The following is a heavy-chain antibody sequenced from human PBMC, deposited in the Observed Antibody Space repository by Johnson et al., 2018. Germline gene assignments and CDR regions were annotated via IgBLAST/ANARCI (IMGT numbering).Heavy chain of an antibody. V-gene: IGHV1-46*04. CDR3: SRASHSNNWYHYGLDV. D-gene: IGHD6-13*01. CDR1: GYTFTSYH. J-gene: IGHJ6*02. Sequence: QVQLQESGAEVKKPGASVKVSCKASGYTFTSYHVHWVRQAPGQGLEWMGILNPSGGSTTYSQKLQGRVTVTRDTSTSTVYMEVNSLRSEDTAVYYCSRASHSNNWYHYGLDVWGQGTTVTVSS. CDR2: LNPSGGST.